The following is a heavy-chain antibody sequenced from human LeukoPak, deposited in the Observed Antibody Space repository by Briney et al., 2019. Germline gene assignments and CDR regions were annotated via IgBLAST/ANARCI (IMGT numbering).Heavy chain of an antibody. CDR3: AREAANGVYFDY. V-gene: IGHV1-18*01. CDR1: GYTFTRYD. D-gene: IGHD2-8*01. Sequence: ASVKVSCKASGYTFTRYDINWVRQAPGQGLEWMGWISAYNGNANYAQNLQGRVTMTTDTSTSTAYMEVRSLTSEDTAVYYCAREAANGVYFDYWGQGTLVTVSS. J-gene: IGHJ4*02. CDR2: ISAYNGNA.